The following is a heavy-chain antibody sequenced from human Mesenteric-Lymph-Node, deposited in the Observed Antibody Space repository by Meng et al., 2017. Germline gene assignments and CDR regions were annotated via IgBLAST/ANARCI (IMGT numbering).Heavy chain of an antibody. J-gene: IGHJ3*02. V-gene: IGHV1-2*02. Sequence: ASVKFSCKASGYTFTGYYMHWVRQAPGQGLEWMGWINPNSGGTNYAQKFQGRATMTRDTSISTAYMELSRLRSDDTAVYYCARDPWGDAFDIWGQGTMVTVSS. D-gene: IGHD7-27*01. CDR3: ARDPWGDAFDI. CDR2: INPNSGGT. CDR1: GYTFTGYY.